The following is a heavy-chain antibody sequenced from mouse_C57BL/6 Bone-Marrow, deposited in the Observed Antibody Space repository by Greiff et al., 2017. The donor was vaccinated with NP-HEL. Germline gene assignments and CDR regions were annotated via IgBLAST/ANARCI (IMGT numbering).Heavy chain of an antibody. CDR3: AREEYYGSSYGAMDY. V-gene: IGHV7-1*01. CDR2: SRNKANDYTT. D-gene: IGHD1-1*01. J-gene: IGHJ4*01. CDR1: GFTFSDFY. Sequence: EVQRVESGGGLVQSGRSLRLSCATSGFTFSDFYMEWVRQAPGKGLEWIAASRNKANDYTTEYSASVKGRFIVYRDTSQSILYLQMNALRAEDTAMYYCAREEYYGSSYGAMDYWGQGTSVTVSS.